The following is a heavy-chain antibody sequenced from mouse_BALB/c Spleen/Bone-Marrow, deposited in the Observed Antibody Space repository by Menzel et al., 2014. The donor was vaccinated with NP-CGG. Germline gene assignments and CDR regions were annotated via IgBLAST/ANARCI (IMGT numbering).Heavy chain of an antibody. CDR3: AKGGITTVWYFGV. Sequence: QVQLKESGPGLVQPSQSLSITCTVSGFSLTRNGVHWVRQSPGKGLEWLGVIWRGGSTDYNEAFMSRLSITKDNSKSQVFFKMNSLQGDDTAIYYCAKGGITTVWYFGVWGAGTTVTVSS. J-gene: IGHJ1*01. CDR1: GFSLTRNG. V-gene: IGHV2-5*01. D-gene: IGHD1-1*01. CDR2: IWRGGST.